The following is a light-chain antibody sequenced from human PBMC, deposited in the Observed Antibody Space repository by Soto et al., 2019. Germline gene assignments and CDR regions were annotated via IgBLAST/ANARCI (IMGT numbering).Light chain of an antibody. J-gene: IGKJ5*01. Sequence: VMTQSPATLSVSPGERATLSCRASQSVSSSYLAWYQQKTGQAPRLLIYGESSRATGIPDRLSGSGSGTDFTLTISRLEPEDFAVYYCQQCGSSPITXGQGTRLEIK. V-gene: IGKV3-20*01. CDR2: GES. CDR3: QQCGSSPIT. CDR1: QSVSSSY.